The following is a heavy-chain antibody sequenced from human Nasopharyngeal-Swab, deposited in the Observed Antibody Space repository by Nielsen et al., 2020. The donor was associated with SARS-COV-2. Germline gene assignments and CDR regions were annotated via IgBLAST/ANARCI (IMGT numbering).Heavy chain of an antibody. Sequence: ASVKVSCKASDYTFTSYGISWVRQAAGQGLEWMGWISAYNGNTNYAQNLQGRVTMTTDTSTSTAYMELRSLRSDDTAVYYCARVVPRGAFDIWGQGTMVTVSS. V-gene: IGHV1-18*01. J-gene: IGHJ3*02. CDR2: ISAYNGNT. D-gene: IGHD2-2*01. CDR3: ARVVPRGAFDI. CDR1: DYTFTSYG.